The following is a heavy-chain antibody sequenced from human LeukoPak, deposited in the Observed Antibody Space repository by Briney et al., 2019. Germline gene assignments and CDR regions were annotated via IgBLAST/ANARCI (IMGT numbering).Heavy chain of an antibody. J-gene: IGHJ5*02. CDR1: GFTFSDYA. CDR2: IYWNDNNM. CDR3: ATGRIPRTANVWFDP. V-gene: IGHV3-9*01. Sequence: GGSLRLSCAASGFTFSDYAMPWVRHAPGKGLEWVSGIYWNDNNMFYADSVKGRFTISRDNGKNSLYLQMNSLRAEDTALYYCATGRIPRTANVWFDPWGQGTLVTVSS. D-gene: IGHD1-7*01.